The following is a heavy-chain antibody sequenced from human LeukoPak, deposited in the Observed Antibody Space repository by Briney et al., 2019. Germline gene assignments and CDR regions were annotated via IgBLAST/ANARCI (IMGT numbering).Heavy chain of an antibody. CDR3: ARVFDDYYDSSADPPLWFDP. J-gene: IGHJ5*02. V-gene: IGHV4-59*01. D-gene: IGHD3-22*01. CDR2: VYYSGSP. CDR1: GGSFSGYY. Sequence: SETLSLTCGVFGGSFSGYYWNWIRQPPGMGLEWIGYVYYSGSPNYNPSLKSRVTISVDTSKNQFSLRLRSVTAADTAVYYCARVFDDYYDSSADPPLWFDPWGQGTLVTVSS.